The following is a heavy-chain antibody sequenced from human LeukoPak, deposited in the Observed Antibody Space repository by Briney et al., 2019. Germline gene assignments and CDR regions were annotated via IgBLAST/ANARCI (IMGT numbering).Heavy chain of an antibody. D-gene: IGHD4-17*01. V-gene: IGHV4-59*01. CDR3: ASSAKRFAFDI. CDR2: IYYSGST. Sequence: PSETLSLICTVSGGSISSYYWSWIRQPPGKGLEWIGYIYYSGSTNYNPSLKSRVTISVDTSKNQFSLKLSSVTAADTAVYYCASSAKRFAFDIWGQGTMVTVSS. J-gene: IGHJ3*02. CDR1: GGSISSYY.